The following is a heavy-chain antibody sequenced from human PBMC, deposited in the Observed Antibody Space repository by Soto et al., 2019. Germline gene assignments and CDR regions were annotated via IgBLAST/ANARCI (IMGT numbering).Heavy chain of an antibody. D-gene: IGHD1-26*01. J-gene: IGHJ3*02. CDR2: IYHSGST. Sequence: QVQLQESGPGLVKPSGTLSLTCAVSGGSISSSQWWGWVRQSPGRGLGWIGEIYHSGSTNYNPSLYSRVTVSLDKSKNQFSLKLTSVTAADTAIYYCATREGIPDPFDIWGHGTMVTVSS. V-gene: IGHV4-4*02. CDR1: GGSISSSQW. CDR3: ATREGIPDPFDI.